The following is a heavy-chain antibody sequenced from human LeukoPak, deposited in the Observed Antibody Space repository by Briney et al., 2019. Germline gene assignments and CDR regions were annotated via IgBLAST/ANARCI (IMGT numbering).Heavy chain of an antibody. V-gene: IGHV3-21*01. CDR2: ISSSSSYI. J-gene: IGHJ4*02. CDR1: GFTFSNYD. CDR3: ARGEEKATITTLDS. D-gene: IGHD5-24*01. Sequence: GGSLRLSCAASGFTFSNYDMHWVRQAPGKGLEWVSAISSSSSYIYYADSIKGRFTISRDNAENSLYLQMNSLRAVDTAVYFCARGEEKATITTLDSWGQGTLVTVSS.